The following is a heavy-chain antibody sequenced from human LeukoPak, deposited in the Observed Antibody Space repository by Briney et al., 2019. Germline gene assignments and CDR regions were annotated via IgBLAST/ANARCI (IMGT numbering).Heavy chain of an antibody. V-gene: IGHV3-15*01. CDR1: GFNFRSYE. CDR2: IKSKTDGGTT. D-gene: IGHD3-10*01. J-gene: IGHJ4*02. Sequence: GGSLRLSCAASGFNFRSYEMNWVRQAPGMGPEWVGRIKSKTDGGTTDYAAPVKGRFTISRDDSKNTLYLQMNSLKTEDTAVYYCTTDNDYYGSGSYNRIDYWGQGTLVTVSS. CDR3: TTDNDYYGSGSYNRIDY.